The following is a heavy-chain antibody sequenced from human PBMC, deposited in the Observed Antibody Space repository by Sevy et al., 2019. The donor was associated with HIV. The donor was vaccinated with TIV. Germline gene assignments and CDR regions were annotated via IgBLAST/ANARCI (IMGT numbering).Heavy chain of an antibody. CDR2: MNPNSGNT. D-gene: IGHD2-21*01. J-gene: IGHJ4*02. CDR1: GYTFTSYD. V-gene: IGHV1-8*01. Sequence: ASVKVSCKASGYTFTSYDINWVRQATGQGLEWMGWMNPNSGNTGYAQKFQGRVTMTRNTSIGTAYMVLSSLRSEDTAVYYCASGSGVGDWTTSFWGQGTLVTVSS. CDR3: ASGSGVGDWTTSF.